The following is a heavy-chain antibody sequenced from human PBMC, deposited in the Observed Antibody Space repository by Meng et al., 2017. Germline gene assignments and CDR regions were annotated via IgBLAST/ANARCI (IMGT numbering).Heavy chain of an antibody. CDR1: GGTFSSYA. D-gene: IGHD6-19*01. V-gene: IGHV1-69*06. CDR2: IIPIFGTA. CDR3: HSGWYQAGDDY. Sequence: QVELVQSGAEVKKPGSSVNVSCKVSGGTFSSYAISWVRQAPGQGLEWMGGIIPIFGTANYAQKFQGRVTITADKSTSTAYMELSSLRSEDTAVYYCHSGWYQAGDDYWGQGTLVTVSS. J-gene: IGHJ4*02.